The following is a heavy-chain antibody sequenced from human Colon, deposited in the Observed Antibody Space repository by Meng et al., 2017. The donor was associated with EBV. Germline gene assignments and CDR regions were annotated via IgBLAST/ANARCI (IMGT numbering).Heavy chain of an antibody. J-gene: IGHJ4*02. D-gene: IGHD5-24*01. Sequence: QVELVRSGSGLKQPGASVKVSCRPSGYTFTSYAINWVRQAPGQGPDWMGWIDPNTGNPTYDQGFTGRFVFSLDTSVSTAYLQINSLRADDTAVYYCARDSPLDGYSLLDYWGQGTLVTVSS. V-gene: IGHV7-4-1*02. CDR1: GYTFTSYA. CDR2: IDPNTGNP. CDR3: ARDSPLDGYSLLDY.